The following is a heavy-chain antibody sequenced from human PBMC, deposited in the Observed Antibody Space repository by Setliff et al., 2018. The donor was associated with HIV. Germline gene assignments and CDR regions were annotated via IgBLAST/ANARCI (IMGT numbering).Heavy chain of an antibody. CDR2: AFYSDNT. J-gene: IGHJ4*02. Sequence: SETLSLTCIVSGGSISSGTYYWGWIRQPPGKGLEYIGSAFYSDNTYYKPSLKNRVTISVDTSKNQFSLKLTSVTAADTAVYYCAREVGHRSGYYRGSFDCWGQGTLVTVSS. D-gene: IGHD6-19*01. CDR1: GGSISSGTYY. V-gene: IGHV4-39*07. CDR3: AREVGHRSGYYRGSFDC.